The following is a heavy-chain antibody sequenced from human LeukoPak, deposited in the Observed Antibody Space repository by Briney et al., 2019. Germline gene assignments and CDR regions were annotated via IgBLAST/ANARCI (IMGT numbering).Heavy chain of an antibody. CDR1: GFTLEDYG. CDR3: ARKSYGGNSGWYFDL. Sequence: GGSLRLSCVASGFTLEDYGMSWVRQGPGKGLEWVSGINWNGGSTGYADSVKGRFTISRDNAKNSLYLQMNSLRAEDTAVYYCARKSYGGNSGWYFDLWGRGTLVTVSS. J-gene: IGHJ2*01. V-gene: IGHV3-20*04. CDR2: INWNGGST. D-gene: IGHD4-23*01.